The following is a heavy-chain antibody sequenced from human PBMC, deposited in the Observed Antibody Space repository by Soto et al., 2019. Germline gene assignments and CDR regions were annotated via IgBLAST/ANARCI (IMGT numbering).Heavy chain of an antibody. CDR3: ASSSGISRYNWNDNHNYYYYYMDV. CDR2: MIPILGIA. D-gene: IGHD1-20*01. V-gene: IGHV1-69*02. CDR1: GGTFSSYT. Sequence: QVQLVQSGAEVKKPGSSVKVSCKASGGTFSSYTISWVRQAPGQGLEWMGRMIPILGIANYAQKFQGRVTITADKSTSTADRELRSLRSEDTAVYYCASSSGISRYNWNDNHNYYYYYMDVWGKGTTVTVSS. J-gene: IGHJ6*03.